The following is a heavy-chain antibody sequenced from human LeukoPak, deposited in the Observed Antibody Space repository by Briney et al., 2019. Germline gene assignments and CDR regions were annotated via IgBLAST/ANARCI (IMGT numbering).Heavy chain of an antibody. D-gene: IGHD3-22*01. CDR3: AREESGAYYDSSGYYLD. J-gene: IGHJ4*02. V-gene: IGHV1-2*02. CDR1: GYTFTGYY. CDR2: INPNSGGT. Sequence: ASVKVSCKASGYTFTGYYMHWVRQAPGQGLERMGWINPNSGGTNYAQKFQGRVTMTRDTSISTAYMELSRLRSDDTAVYYCAREESGAYYDSSGYYLDWGQGTLVTVSS.